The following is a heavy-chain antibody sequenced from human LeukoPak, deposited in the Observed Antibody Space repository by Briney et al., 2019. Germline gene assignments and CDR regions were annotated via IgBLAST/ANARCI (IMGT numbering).Heavy chain of an antibody. J-gene: IGHJ4*02. CDR1: GFTFSRYG. Sequence: PGGSLRLSCVASGFTFSRYGMHWVRQAPGKGLEWVSAISGSGGSTYYADSVKGRFTISRDNSKNTLYLQMNSLRAEDTAVYYCAKVESSGYYYGYWGQGTLVTVSS. CDR3: AKVESSGYYYGY. CDR2: ISGSGGST. V-gene: IGHV3-23*01. D-gene: IGHD3-22*01.